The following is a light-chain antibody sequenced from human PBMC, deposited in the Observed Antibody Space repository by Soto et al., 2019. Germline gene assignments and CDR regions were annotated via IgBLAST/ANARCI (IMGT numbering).Light chain of an antibody. Sequence: QSALTQPPSASGTPGQRVTISCSGSISNIGSNAVNWYQHLPGTAPKLLIYSNSQRPSGVPDRFSGSKSGTSASLAISGLQSEDEADYYCAAWDDSLSGVIFGGGTKLTVL. CDR2: SNS. V-gene: IGLV1-44*01. CDR1: ISNIGSNA. J-gene: IGLJ2*01. CDR3: AAWDDSLSGVI.